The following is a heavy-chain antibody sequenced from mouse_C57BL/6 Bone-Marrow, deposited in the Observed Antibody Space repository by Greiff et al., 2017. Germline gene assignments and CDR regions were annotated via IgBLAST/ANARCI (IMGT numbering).Heavy chain of an antibody. J-gene: IGHJ4*01. CDR1: GFNIKDDY. CDR3: TIAMDY. CDR2: IDPANGDT. V-gene: IGHV14-4*01. Sequence: VQLQQSGAELVRPGASVKLSCTASGFNIKDDYMHWVKQRPEPGLEWIGWIDPANGDTEYASTFPGKATITADTSSNTAYLQLSSLTSEDSAVYYCTIAMDYWGQGTSVTVSS.